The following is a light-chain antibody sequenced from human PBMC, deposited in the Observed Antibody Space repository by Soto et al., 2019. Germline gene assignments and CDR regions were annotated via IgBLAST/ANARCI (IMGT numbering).Light chain of an antibody. CDR3: QSHDSSLSGVI. CDR1: SSNFGAGYA. CDR2: DNN. V-gene: IGLV1-40*01. Sequence: QSALTQPPSVSGAPGQRVTISCTGSSSNFGAGYAVHWYQQLPGTAPKLLIYDNNNRPSGVPDRFSGSKSGTSASLAITGLQAEDEADYYCQSHDSSLSGVIFGGGTKLTVL. J-gene: IGLJ2*01.